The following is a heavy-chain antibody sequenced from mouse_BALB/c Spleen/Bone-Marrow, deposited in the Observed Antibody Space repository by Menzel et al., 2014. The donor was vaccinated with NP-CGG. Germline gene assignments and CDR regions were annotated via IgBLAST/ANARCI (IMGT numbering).Heavy chain of an antibody. D-gene: IGHD2-3*01. CDR2: INPDSSTI. J-gene: IGHJ2*02. Sequence: EVNVVESGGGLVQPGGSLKLSCAASGFDFSRYWMSWVRQAPGKGLEWIGAINPDSSTINYTPSLKDKFIISRDNAKNTLYLQMSKVRSEDTALYYCARLGYYGYFDYWGQGTSLTVSS. CDR1: GFDFSRYW. CDR3: ARLGYYGYFDY. V-gene: IGHV4-1*02.